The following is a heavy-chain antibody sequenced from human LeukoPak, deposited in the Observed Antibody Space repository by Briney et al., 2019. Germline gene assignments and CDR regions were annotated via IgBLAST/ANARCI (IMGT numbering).Heavy chain of an antibody. CDR3: ARDYFTSFDY. Sequence: GGSLGLSCTASGFTFSNYDMQWVRQAPGKGLEWVSYISSSSSTIYYTDSVKGRFIISRDNAKNSLYLHMSSLRPGDTAVYYCARDYFTSFDYWGQGTLVTVSS. J-gene: IGHJ4*02. CDR2: ISSSSSTI. CDR1: GFTFSNYD. D-gene: IGHD2-21*01. V-gene: IGHV3-48*04.